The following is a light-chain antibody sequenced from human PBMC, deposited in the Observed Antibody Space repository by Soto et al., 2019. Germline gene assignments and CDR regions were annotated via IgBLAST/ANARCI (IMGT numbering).Light chain of an antibody. CDR2: HAS. CDR1: QSISNW. V-gene: IGKV1-5*01. J-gene: IGKJ1*01. CDR3: QQYNSYS. Sequence: TQMTQSPSTVSASVGGSVTITCRASQSISNWLAWYQQKPGTAPKVLIYHASNLQSGVPSRFSGSGSGTEFTLTISSLQPDDFATYYCQQYNSYSFGQGTKVDIK.